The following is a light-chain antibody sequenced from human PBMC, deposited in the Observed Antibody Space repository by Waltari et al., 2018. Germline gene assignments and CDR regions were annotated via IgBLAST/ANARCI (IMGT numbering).Light chain of an antibody. J-gene: IGKJ4*01. CDR2: AAS. Sequence: DIQMTQSPSSLSASVGDRVNITCRASQGIRNYLSWYQQKPGKAPKRLIYAASSVESGVPSRFSGSGSGTEFTLTISSLQSEDFAAYYCLQYNSKPLTFGGGTKVEIK. CDR3: LQYNSKPLT. V-gene: IGKV1-17*01. CDR1: QGIRNY.